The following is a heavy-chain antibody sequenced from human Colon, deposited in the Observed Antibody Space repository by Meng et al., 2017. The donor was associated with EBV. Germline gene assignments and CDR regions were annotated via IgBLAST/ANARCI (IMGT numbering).Heavy chain of an antibody. CDR1: GGSMSSGNYY. CDR3: ASFDHIPRRNYFDY. Sequence: QGQLQEAGPGLVEPSQTLFLTCTVSGGSMSSGNYYWSWIRQPPGKGLEWIGYIHHSGSAYYNPSLKSRVSISVDTSKNQFSLNLNSMTAADTAVYYCASFDHIPRRNYFDYWGQGTLVTVSS. J-gene: IGHJ4*02. V-gene: IGHV4-30-4*01. D-gene: IGHD2-21*01. CDR2: IHHSGSA.